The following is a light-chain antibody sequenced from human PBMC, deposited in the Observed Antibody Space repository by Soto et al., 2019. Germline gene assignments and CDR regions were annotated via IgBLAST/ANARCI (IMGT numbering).Light chain of an antibody. V-gene: IGLV1-44*01. CDR3: AAWDDSLNDVV. CDR2: SNT. J-gene: IGLJ2*01. CDR1: SSNIGSHT. Sequence: QSVLTQPPSASGTPGQTIAISCSGGSSNIGSHTVNWYQQLPGTAPRLLIYSNTQRPSGVPDRFSGSKSGTSASLAISGLQSEYEGDYYCAAWDDSLNDVVFGGGTKLTVL.